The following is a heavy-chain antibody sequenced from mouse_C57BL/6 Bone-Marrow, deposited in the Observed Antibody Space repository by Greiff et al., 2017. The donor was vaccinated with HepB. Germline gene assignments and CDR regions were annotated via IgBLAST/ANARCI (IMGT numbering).Heavy chain of an antibody. CDR1: GFTFNTYA. Sequence: EVHLVESGGGLVQPKGSLKLSCAASGFTFNTYAMHWVRQAPGKGLEWVARLRSKSSNYATYYADSVKDRFTISRDDSQSMLDLQMNNLKTDDTAMYYCVRDYYDYDNWYFDVWGTGTTVTVSS. CDR2: LRSKSSNYAT. CDR3: VRDYYDYDNWYFDV. J-gene: IGHJ1*03. V-gene: IGHV10-3*01. D-gene: IGHD2-4*01.